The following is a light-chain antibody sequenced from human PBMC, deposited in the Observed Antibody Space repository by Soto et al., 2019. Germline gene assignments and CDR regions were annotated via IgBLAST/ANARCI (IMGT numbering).Light chain of an antibody. CDR2: EVN. CDR3: TTHAGTFNFRAN. J-gene: IGLJ1*01. Sequence: QSVLTQPPSASGSPGQSVTISCTGTSSDVGAYNYVSWYQHHPGKAPKLLVYEVNKRPSGVPDRFSGYKSGNTASLTVSGLQAEDGADYYCTTHAGTFNFRANFRTGT. V-gene: IGLV2-8*01. CDR1: SSDVGAYNY.